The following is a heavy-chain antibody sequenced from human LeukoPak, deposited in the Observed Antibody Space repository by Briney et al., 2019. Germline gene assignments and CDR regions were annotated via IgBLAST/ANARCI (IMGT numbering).Heavy chain of an antibody. J-gene: IGHJ4*02. D-gene: IGHD3-22*01. CDR3: ARGLVVTTYYFDY. CDR1: GGSISSYY. CDR2: IHYSGST. V-gene: IGHV4-59*01. Sequence: PSETLSLTCTVSGGSISSYYWSWIRQPPGKGLEWIGYIHYSGSTNYNPSLKSRVTISVDTSKNQFSLKLSSVTAADTAVYYCARGLVVTTYYFDYWGQGTLVTVSS.